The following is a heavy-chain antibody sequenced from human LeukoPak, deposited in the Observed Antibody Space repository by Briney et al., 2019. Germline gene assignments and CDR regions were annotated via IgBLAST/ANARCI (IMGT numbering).Heavy chain of an antibody. Sequence: GGSLRLSCVASGITFSSYGMHWVRQVPGKGLEWVAFTRGDGTSQYYVDSVKGRFFISRDNSKNTLYLQMNSLRAEDTAVYYCAAPNDFWNGYDYYMDVWGKGTTVSVSS. V-gene: IGHV3-30*02. J-gene: IGHJ6*03. CDR3: AAPNDFWNGYDYYMDV. D-gene: IGHD3-3*01. CDR2: TRGDGTSQ. CDR1: GITFSSYG.